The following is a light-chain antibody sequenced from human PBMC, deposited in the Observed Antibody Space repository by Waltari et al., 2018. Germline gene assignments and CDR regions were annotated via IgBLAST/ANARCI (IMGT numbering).Light chain of an antibody. V-gene: IGKV3-15*01. J-gene: IGKJ1*01. CDR3: QQYNNWPRT. CDR2: AAS. Sequence: EIVMTQSPATLSVSPGERATVSCRASQSVSSNLAWYQQKPGQAPRLIIYAASTRATGIPARFSGSGSGTEFTLTISSLQSEDFAVYYCQQYNNWPRTFVQGTKVEIK. CDR1: QSVSSN.